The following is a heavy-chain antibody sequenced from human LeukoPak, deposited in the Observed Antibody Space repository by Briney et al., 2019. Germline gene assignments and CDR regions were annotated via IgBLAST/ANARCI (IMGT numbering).Heavy chain of an antibody. D-gene: IGHD4-17*01. CDR1: GYTFTGYY. Sequence: ASVKVSCKVSGYTFTGYYMHWVRQAPGQGLEWMGWINPNSGGTNYAQKFQGRVTMTRDTSISTAYMELSRPRSDDTAVYYCARTSMTTVREWFDPWGQGTLVTVSS. CDR3: ARTSMTTVREWFDP. V-gene: IGHV1-2*02. CDR2: INPNSGGT. J-gene: IGHJ5*02.